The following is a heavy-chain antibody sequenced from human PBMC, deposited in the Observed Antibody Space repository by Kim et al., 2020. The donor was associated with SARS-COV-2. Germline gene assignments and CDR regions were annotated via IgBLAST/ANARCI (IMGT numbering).Heavy chain of an antibody. J-gene: IGHJ6*02. CDR3: ARDQYRVGKGDYYYGMDV. V-gene: IGHV1-69*13. Sequence: SVKVSCKASGGTFSSYAISWVRQAPGQGLEWMGGIIPIFGTANYAQKFQGRVTITADESTSTAYMELSSLRSEDTAVYYCARDQYRVGKGDYYYGMDVWGQGTTVTVSS. CDR1: GGTFSSYA. CDR2: IIPIFGTA. D-gene: IGHD2-15*01.